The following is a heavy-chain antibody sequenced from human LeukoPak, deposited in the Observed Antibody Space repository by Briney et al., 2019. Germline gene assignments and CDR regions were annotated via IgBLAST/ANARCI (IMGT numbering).Heavy chain of an antibody. V-gene: IGHV3-21*01. J-gene: IGHJ4*02. CDR3: ARDRGEVYYDSLCY. CDR1: GFTFSSYS. Sequence: PGGSLRLSCAASGFTFSSYSMNWVRQAPGKGLEWVSSISSSSSYIYCADSVKGRFTISRDNAKNSLYLQMNSLRAEDTAVYYCARDRGEVYYDSLCYWGQGTLVTVSS. CDR2: ISSSSSYI. D-gene: IGHD3-22*01.